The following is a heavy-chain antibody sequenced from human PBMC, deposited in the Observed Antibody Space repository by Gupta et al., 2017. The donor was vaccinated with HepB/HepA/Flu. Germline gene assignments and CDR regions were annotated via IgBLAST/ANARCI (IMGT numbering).Heavy chain of an antibody. CDR1: GLSLVDFG. CDR2: GSGGGEDT. D-gene: IGHD1-1*01. J-gene: IGHJ4*02. V-gene: IGHV3-23*01. Sequence: DVQILESGGGLEQPGGSRSFSHEASGLSLVDFGMGWVRQAPGKGLEWVSSGSGGGEDTHYADFVKGRFTISRDDSKNTLFLQMNSLRVEDTAGYDCAKDAGNEQYTLFVYWGRGTLVTVSS. CDR3: AKDAGNEQYTLFVY.